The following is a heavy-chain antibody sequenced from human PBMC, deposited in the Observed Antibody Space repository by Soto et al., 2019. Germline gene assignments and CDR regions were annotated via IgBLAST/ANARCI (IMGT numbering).Heavy chain of an antibody. J-gene: IGHJ5*02. CDR2: IYYSGST. Sequence: PSETLSLTCTVSGGSISSGGYYWSWIRQHPGKGLEWIGYIYYSGSTYYNPSLESRVTISLDTSKTQFSLKLTSVTAADTAVYYCARGEGRLVGTWFDPWGQGTLVTVSS. V-gene: IGHV4-31*03. D-gene: IGHD5-12*01. CDR1: GGSISSGGYY. CDR3: ARGEGRLVGTWFDP.